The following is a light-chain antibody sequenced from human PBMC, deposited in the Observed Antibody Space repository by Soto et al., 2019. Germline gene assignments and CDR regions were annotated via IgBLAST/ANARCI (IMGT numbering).Light chain of an antibody. V-gene: IGKV1-9*01. CDR1: HDISTY. Sequence: DIQLTQSPSLLSASVGDRVTITCRASHDISTYLAWYQQKPGKAPKLMIYEASTLHSGVPARFSGSGSGTDFTLTISGLQSEDFATYYCQQYYIFPLAFGGGTKVDIK. J-gene: IGKJ4*01. CDR2: EAS. CDR3: QQYYIFPLA.